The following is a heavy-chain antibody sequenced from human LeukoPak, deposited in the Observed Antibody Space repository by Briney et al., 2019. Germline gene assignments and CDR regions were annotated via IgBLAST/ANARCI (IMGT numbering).Heavy chain of an antibody. CDR3: ARVNDDFWSFLT. Sequence: GGSLRLSCAASGFTFSSYWMHWVRQAPGKGLVWVSRINSDGSSTTYADSVKGRFTISRDNAKNTLYLQMNSLRAEDTAVYYCARVNDDFWSFLTWGQGTLVTVSS. V-gene: IGHV3-74*01. CDR1: GFTFSSYW. D-gene: IGHD3-3*01. CDR2: INSDGSST. J-gene: IGHJ5*02.